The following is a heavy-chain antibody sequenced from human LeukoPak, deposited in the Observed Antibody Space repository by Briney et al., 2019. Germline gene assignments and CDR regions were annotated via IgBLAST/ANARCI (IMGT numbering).Heavy chain of an antibody. CDR1: GFTVSSNS. CDR2: IYSGGNT. Sequence: PGGSLRLSCTVSGFTVSSNSMSWVRQAPGKGLEWVSFIYSGGNTHYSDSVKGRFTISRDNSKNTLYLQMNSLRAEDTAVYYCAKPRRGYSGYDCGYWGQGTLVTVSS. D-gene: IGHD5-12*01. J-gene: IGHJ4*02. CDR3: AKPRRGYSGYDCGY. V-gene: IGHV3-53*05.